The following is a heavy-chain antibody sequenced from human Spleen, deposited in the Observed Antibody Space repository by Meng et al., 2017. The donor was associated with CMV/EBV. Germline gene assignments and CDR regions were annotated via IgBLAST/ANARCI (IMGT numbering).Heavy chain of an antibody. D-gene: IGHD2-2*01. Sequence: SISSGGCYWNWIRQHPGKGLEWIGYIYYSGSTYYDPSLKSRVTISVDTSKNQFSLKLTSVTAADTAVYYCARVPYCSSTSCYPLFDYWGQGTLVTVSS. CDR2: IYYSGST. CDR3: ARVPYCSSTSCYPLFDY. V-gene: IGHV4-31*02. J-gene: IGHJ4*02. CDR1: SISSGGCY.